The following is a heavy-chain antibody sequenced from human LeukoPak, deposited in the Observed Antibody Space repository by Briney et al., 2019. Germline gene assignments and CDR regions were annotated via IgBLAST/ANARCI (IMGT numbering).Heavy chain of an antibody. CDR2: ISSGGGTI. V-gene: IGHV3-48*03. CDR3: AKEFIPESSGYDAFHI. Sequence: GGSLRLSCAASGFSFSTYEMDWVRQAPGKGLEWVAYISSGGGTIYYADSVRGRFTISRDNVKNSLYLQMNSLRAEDTAVYYCAKEFIPESSGYDAFHIWGPGTMVTVSS. D-gene: IGHD3-22*01. J-gene: IGHJ3*02. CDR1: GFSFSTYE.